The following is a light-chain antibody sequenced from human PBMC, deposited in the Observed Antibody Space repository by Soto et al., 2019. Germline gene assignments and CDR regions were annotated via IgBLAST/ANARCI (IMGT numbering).Light chain of an antibody. Sequence: VLKQSPGTLSLSTGARATLSCRASQTVTSNFLAWYQDKPGQAPRLVIYGASSRATGIPDRFSGSVSGTDFTLTIRRLEPEDFAMYYCRQYGRSLGFAFGGGTKVDIK. V-gene: IGKV3-20*01. J-gene: IGKJ4*01. CDR1: QTVTSNF. CDR2: GAS. CDR3: RQYGRSLGFA.